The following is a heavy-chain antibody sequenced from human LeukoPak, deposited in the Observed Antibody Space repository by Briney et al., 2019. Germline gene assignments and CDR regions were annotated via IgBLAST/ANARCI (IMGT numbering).Heavy chain of an antibody. J-gene: IGHJ4*02. CDR3: ARGYSSAWYREFFDH. V-gene: IGHV4-4*07. Sequence: SETLSLTCTVSGGSISSYYWSWIRQPAGKGLEWIGRVYNSGSTNYNPSFVGRVTMSVDTSKNQFSLKLSSVTAADTAVYYCARGYSSAWYREFFDHWGQGTLVTVSS. D-gene: IGHD6-13*01. CDR2: VYNSGST. CDR1: GGSISSYY.